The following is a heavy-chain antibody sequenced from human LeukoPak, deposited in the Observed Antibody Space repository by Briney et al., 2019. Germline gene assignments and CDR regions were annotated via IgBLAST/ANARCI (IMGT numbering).Heavy chain of an antibody. Sequence: GRSLRLSCAASGFTFDDYAMHWVRQAPGKGLEWVSGISWNSGTIGYADSVKGRFTISRDNSESTLYLQMNILRAEDTAIYYCTRDRPNYYGSDGHYYRRNGDYWGQGTLVTVSS. D-gene: IGHD3-22*01. CDR1: GFTFDDYA. CDR2: ISWNSGTI. J-gene: IGHJ4*02. V-gene: IGHV3-9*01. CDR3: TRDRPNYYGSDGHYYRRNGDY.